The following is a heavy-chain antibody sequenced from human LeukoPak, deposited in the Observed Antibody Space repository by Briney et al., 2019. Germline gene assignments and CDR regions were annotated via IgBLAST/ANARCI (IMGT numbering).Heavy chain of an antibody. V-gene: IGHV3-23*01. J-gene: IGHJ4*02. Sequence: GGSLRLSCAASGFTSSNYAMNWVRQAPGKGLEWVSVLIGSSGSTDYADSVKGRFTISRDNSKDTVFLQMNSLRAEDTAIYYCAKGAYDYIEIGYFDSWGQGTPVTVSS. CDR3: AKGAYDYIEIGYFDS. CDR2: LIGSSGST. D-gene: IGHD5-12*01. CDR1: GFTSSNYA.